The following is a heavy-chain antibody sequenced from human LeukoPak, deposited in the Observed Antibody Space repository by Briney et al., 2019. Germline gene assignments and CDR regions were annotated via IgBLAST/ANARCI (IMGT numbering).Heavy chain of an antibody. CDR2: ISYDGSNK. CDR1: GFTFSSYA. CDR3: ARNSGSYPEGSYYYGMDV. J-gene: IGHJ6*02. V-gene: IGHV3-30-3*01. D-gene: IGHD1-26*01. Sequence: PGGSLRLSCAASGFTFSSYAMRWVRQAPGKGLEWVAVISYDGSNKYYADSVKGRFTISRDNSKSTLYLQMNSLRAEDTAVYYCARNSGSYPEGSYYYGMDVWGQGTTVTVSS.